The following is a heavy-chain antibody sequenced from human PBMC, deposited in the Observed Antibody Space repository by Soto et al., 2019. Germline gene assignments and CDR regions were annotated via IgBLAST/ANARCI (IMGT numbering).Heavy chain of an antibody. J-gene: IGHJ5*02. CDR2: IIPIFGTA. CDR1: GGTFSSYA. V-gene: IGHV1-69*06. D-gene: IGHD2-15*01. CDR3: ARDRRGGRRLLYWFDP. Sequence: SVKVSCKASGGTFSSYASSWVRQAPGQRLEWMGGIIPIFGTATYAQKFQDRVTITADKSKSTDYMELSRLRSEDTAMYYCARDRRGGRRLLYWFDPWGQGTLVTVSS.